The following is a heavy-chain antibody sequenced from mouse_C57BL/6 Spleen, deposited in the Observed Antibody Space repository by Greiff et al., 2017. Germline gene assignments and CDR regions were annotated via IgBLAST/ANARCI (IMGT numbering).Heavy chain of an antibody. CDR2: IWSGGST. CDR1: GFSLTSYG. J-gene: IGHJ1*03. Sequence: QVQLKESGPGLVQPSQSLSITCTVSGFSLTSYGVHWVRQSPGKGLEWLGVIWSGGSTDYNAAFISRLSISKDNSKSQVFFKMNSLQADDTAIYYCARNGEYDYDVVLYWYFDVWGTGTTVTVSS. CDR3: ARNGEYDYDVVLYWYFDV. D-gene: IGHD2-4*01. V-gene: IGHV2-2*01.